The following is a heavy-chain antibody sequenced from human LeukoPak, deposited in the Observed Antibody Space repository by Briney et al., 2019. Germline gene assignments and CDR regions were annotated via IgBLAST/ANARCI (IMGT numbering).Heavy chain of an antibody. Sequence: GGSLRLSCAASGFTFSSYSMSWVRQAPGKGLECISYISSSSSTIYYADSVKGRFTISRDNAKNSLYLQMNSLRAEDTAVYYCARGRALGSPRGWFDPWGQGTLVTVSS. CDR3: ARGRALGSPRGWFDP. CDR1: GFTFSSYS. J-gene: IGHJ5*02. CDR2: ISSSSSTI. V-gene: IGHV3-48*01.